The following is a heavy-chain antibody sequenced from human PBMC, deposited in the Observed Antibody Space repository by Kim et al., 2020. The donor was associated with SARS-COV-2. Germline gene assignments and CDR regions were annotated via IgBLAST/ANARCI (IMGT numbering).Heavy chain of an antibody. J-gene: IGHJ6*02. CDR2: INTNTGNP. CDR1: GYTFTSYA. V-gene: IGHV7-4-1*02. Sequence: ASVKVSCKASGYTFTSYAMNWVRQAPGQGLEWMGWINTNTGNPTYAQGSTGRFVFSLDTSVSTAYLKISSLKAEDTAVYYCARDPLGAAPGKDYYYYHGMDVWGQGTTVTVSS. D-gene: IGHD6-13*01. CDR3: ARDPLGAAPGKDYYYYHGMDV.